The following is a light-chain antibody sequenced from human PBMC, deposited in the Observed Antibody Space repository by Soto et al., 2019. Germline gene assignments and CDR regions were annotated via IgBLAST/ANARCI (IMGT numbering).Light chain of an antibody. CDR1: SSDIGGYNS. CDR2: NVS. V-gene: IGLV2-14*01. J-gene: IGLJ1*01. CDR3: SSYTSSSTYV. Sequence: QSVLTQPAFVSGSPGQSIAISCTGTSSDIGGYNSVSWYQQHPGKAPKLMIYNVSNRPSGVSDRFSGSKSGNTASLTISGLQAEDEADYYCSSYTSSSTYVFGTGTKLTVL.